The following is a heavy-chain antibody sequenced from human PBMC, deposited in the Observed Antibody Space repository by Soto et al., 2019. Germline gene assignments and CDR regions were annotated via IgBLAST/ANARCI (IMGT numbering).Heavy chain of an antibody. Sequence: QVQLVQCGAEVKKPGSSVKVSCKASGGTFSSCAISWVRQAPGQGIEWMGGIIPIFGTANYAQKFQGRVTITADESTSTAYMELSSLRSEDTAVYYCARLMTDGSPSVDPWGQGTLVTVSS. V-gene: IGHV1-69*12. CDR3: ARLMTDGSPSVDP. CDR1: GGTFSSCA. D-gene: IGHD2-8*01. CDR2: IIPIFGTA. J-gene: IGHJ5*02.